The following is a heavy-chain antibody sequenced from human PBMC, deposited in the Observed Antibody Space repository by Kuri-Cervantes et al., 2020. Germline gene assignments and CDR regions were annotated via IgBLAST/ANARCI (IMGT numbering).Heavy chain of an antibody. CDR2: TNHSGST. V-gene: IGHV4-34*01. J-gene: IGHJ4*02. CDR1: GGSFSGYY. CDR3: ARHAGLSVKHFDY. D-gene: IGHD4-17*01. Sequence: GSLRLSCAVYGGSFSGYYWSWIRQPPGKGLEWIGETNHSGSTNYNPSLKSRVTISVDKSKNQFSLKLSSVTAADTAVYLCARHAGLSVKHFDYWGQGTLVTVSS.